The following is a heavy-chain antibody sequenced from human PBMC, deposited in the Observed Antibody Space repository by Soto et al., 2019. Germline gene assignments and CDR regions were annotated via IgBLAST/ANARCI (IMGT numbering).Heavy chain of an antibody. CDR1: GFSLSSFD. CDR3: ASLTSDGWFYSGMGV. V-gene: IGHV3-48*03. J-gene: IGHJ6*02. Sequence: EVQLEEPGGGVVQPGGSLRLSCTASGFSLSSFDMNWVRQAPGKGLAWVSYIGAGSSTIYYVDSVEGPFTIYRENAKNVVFLLMNSLRVEYAAVYYCASLTSDGWFYSGMGVWGQGTTVIVSS. D-gene: IGHD2-15*01. CDR2: IGAGSSTI.